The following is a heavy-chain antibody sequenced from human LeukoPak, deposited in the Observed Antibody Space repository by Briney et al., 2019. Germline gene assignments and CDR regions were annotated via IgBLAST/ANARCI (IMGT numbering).Heavy chain of an antibody. J-gene: IGHJ5*02. V-gene: IGHV3-23*01. CDR3: ATPEHYYGSGKKWIDP. D-gene: IGHD3-10*01. CDR1: GFTFNSYA. CDR2: ISGNGGNT. Sequence: GGSLGLSCAASGFTFNSYAMSWVRQAPGKGLEWVSAISGNGGNTYYADSVKGRFTISRDNSKNTLYLQMNSLRVEDTAVYYCATPEHYYGSGKKWIDPWGQGTLVTVSS.